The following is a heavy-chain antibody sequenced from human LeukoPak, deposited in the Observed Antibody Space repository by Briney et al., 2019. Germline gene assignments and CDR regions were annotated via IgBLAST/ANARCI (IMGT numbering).Heavy chain of an antibody. D-gene: IGHD3-10*01. CDR2: IYTSGSS. Sequence: SETLSLTCTVSGGSISSYYWSWIRQPAGKGGEWIGRIYTSGSSNYNPSLKSRVTMSVDTSKNQDSLKLSSVTAADAAVYYCARVGYYGSGSYPYWGQGTLVTVSS. CDR3: ARVGYYGSGSYPY. CDR1: GGSISSYY. V-gene: IGHV4-4*07. J-gene: IGHJ4*02.